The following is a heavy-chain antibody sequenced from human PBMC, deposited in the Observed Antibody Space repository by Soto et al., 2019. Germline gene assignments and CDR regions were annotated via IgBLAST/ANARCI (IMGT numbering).Heavy chain of an antibody. V-gene: IGHV1-18*04. Sequence: QVHLVQSGAEVKKPRASVKVSCKASGYTFTTYGISWVRQAPGQGLEWMGWISTYNGNTNYEQKLQGRVTLTTDTLTSTAYMELRSLRSDDTAVYYCARRGAYCSGGTCYHFDYWGQGTLVTVSS. CDR2: ISTYNGNT. CDR3: ARRGAYCSGGTCYHFDY. D-gene: IGHD2-15*01. J-gene: IGHJ4*02. CDR1: GYTFTTYG.